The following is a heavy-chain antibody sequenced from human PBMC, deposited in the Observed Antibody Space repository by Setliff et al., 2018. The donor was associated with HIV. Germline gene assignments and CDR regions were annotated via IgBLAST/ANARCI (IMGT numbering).Heavy chain of an antibody. J-gene: IGHJ1*01. CDR1: GGSINNYY. V-gene: IGHV4-39*01. CDR3: ARTKNIYGDYPPAEYFQH. D-gene: IGHD4-17*01. CDR2: IYYSGST. Sequence: PSETLSLTCTVSGGSINNYYWGWIRQPPGKGLEWIGSIYYSGSTYYNPSLKSRVTISVDTSKNQFSLKLSSVTAADTAVYYCARTKNIYGDYPPAEYFQHWGQGTLVTVSS.